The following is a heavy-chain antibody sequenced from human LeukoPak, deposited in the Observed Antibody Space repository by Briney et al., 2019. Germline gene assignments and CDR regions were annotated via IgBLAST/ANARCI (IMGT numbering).Heavy chain of an antibody. CDR2: ISFDGSNK. CDR3: AKGGGGNQDFDY. D-gene: IGHD3-16*01. CDR1: GFTFSSYG. V-gene: IGHV3-30*18. J-gene: IGHJ4*02. Sequence: PGRSLRLSCAASGFTFSSYGMHWVRQAPGKGLGWVAAISFDGSNKYYADSVKGRFTISRDSSKNTLYVQVNSLRVEDTALYYCAKGGGGNQDFDYWGQGTLVTVSS.